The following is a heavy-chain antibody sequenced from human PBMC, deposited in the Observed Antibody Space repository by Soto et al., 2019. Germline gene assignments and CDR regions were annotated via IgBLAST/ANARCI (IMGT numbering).Heavy chain of an antibody. CDR1: GFTFTYYG. CDR2: ISSSSTAI. J-gene: IGHJ4*02. Sequence: EVHLVESGGDLVQPGESLRLSCAASGFTFTYYGINWVRLAPGKGLEWIAYISSSSTAIYFADSVKGRFTISRDNAKNSLCLQMSGLRVEDTAVYFCAIETVSGSIDYGGQGTLVTVSS. CDR3: AIETVSGSIDY. D-gene: IGHD3-10*01. V-gene: IGHV3-48*01.